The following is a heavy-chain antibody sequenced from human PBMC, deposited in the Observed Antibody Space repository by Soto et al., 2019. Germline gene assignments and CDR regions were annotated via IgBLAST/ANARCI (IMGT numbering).Heavy chain of an antibody. CDR1: GSTFAHQA. CDR2: VCGSGGGT. Sequence: EVQLLESGGGLVQPGGSLRLSCAASGSTFAHQAMSWVRQAPGTGLEWVSAVCGSGGGTYYADSVKGRFTISRDNSKNTLSLQMNSLRVEDTAVYYCVTEGGDSSSLVDNYFDYWGQGALVTVSS. J-gene: IGHJ4*02. CDR3: VTEGGDSSSLVDNYFDY. V-gene: IGHV3-23*01. D-gene: IGHD1-26*01.